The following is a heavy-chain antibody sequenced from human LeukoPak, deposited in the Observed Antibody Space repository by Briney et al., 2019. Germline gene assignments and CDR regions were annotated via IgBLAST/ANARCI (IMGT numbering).Heavy chain of an antibody. CDR1: GGSISSYY. D-gene: IGHD2-2*01. J-gene: IGHJ6*03. V-gene: IGHV4-59*08. CDR2: IYYSGST. CDR3: ARQIQNCSSTSCYGYYYYYMDV. Sequence: PSETLSLTCTVSGGSISSYYWSWIRQPPGKGLEWIGYIYYSGSTNYNPSLKSRVTISVDTSKNQFSLKLSSVTAADTAVYYCARQIQNCSSTSCYGYYYYYMDVWGKGTTVTVSS.